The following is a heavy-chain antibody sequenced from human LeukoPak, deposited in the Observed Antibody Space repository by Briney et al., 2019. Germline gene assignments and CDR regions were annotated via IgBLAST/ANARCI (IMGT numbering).Heavy chain of an antibody. CDR2: IIPILVIA. Sequence: SVKVSCKASGGTFSSYVISWVRQAPGQGLEWMGRIIPILVIANYAQKFQGRVTITADKSTSTAYMELSSLRSEDTAVYYCARVGGYSDSRGSERDAFDIWGQGTMVTVSS. D-gene: IGHD3-22*01. V-gene: IGHV1-69*04. CDR3: ARVGGYSDSRGSERDAFDI. CDR1: GGTFSSYV. J-gene: IGHJ3*02.